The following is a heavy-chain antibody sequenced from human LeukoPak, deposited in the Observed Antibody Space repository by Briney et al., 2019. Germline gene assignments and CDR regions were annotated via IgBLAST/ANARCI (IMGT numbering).Heavy chain of an antibody. Sequence: ASVKVPCKASGYTFTSYYMHWVLQAPGQGLEWMGIINPSGGSTSYAQKFQGRVTMTRDTSTSTVYMELSSLRSEDTAVYYCARDYYDSSGYPNFDYWGQGTLVTVSS. CDR2: INPSGGST. J-gene: IGHJ4*02. CDR1: GYTFTSYY. D-gene: IGHD3-22*01. V-gene: IGHV1-46*01. CDR3: ARDYYDSSGYPNFDY.